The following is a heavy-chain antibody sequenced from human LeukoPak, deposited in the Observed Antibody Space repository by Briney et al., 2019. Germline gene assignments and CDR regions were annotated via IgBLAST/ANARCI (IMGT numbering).Heavy chain of an antibody. CDR3: ARDFADSSGYYHFDD. D-gene: IGHD3-22*01. J-gene: IGHJ4*02. Sequence: GGSLRLSCAASGFTVSSNYMSWVRQAPGKGLEWVSVIYSGGSTYYADSVKGRFTISRHNSKNTLYLQMNSLRAEDTAVYYCARDFADSSGYYHFDDWGQGTLVTVSS. CDR1: GFTVSSNY. CDR2: IYSGGST. V-gene: IGHV3-53*04.